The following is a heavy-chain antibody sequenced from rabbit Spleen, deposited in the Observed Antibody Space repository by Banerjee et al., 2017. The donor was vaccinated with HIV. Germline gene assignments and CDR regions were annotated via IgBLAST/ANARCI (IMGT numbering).Heavy chain of an antibody. CDR3: ARGSATMTMVITGYYLNL. CDR2: IYGDSSGST. Sequence: QEQLEESGGDLVKPGASLTLTCTASGFSFSSSYYMCWVRQAPGKGLESIACIYGDSSGSTWYASWAKGRFTISQTSSTTVTLQMTSLTAADTATYFCARGSATMTMVITGYYLNLWGQGTLVTVS. J-gene: IGHJ4*01. CDR1: GFSFSSSYY. V-gene: IGHV1S45*01. D-gene: IGHD2-1*01.